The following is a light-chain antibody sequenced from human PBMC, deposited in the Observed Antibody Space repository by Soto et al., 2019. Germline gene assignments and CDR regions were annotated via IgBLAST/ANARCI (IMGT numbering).Light chain of an antibody. J-gene: IGKJ1*01. Sequence: DIQMTQSPSSLSASVGDRVTITCRASQSISSYLNWYQQKPGKAPKLLIYAASSLQSGVPSRFSGSGSGTDFTLTISSLQPEDFATYYCQQYQNLWTFGQGTKVEIK. CDR2: AAS. V-gene: IGKV1-39*01. CDR3: QQYQNLWT. CDR1: QSISSY.